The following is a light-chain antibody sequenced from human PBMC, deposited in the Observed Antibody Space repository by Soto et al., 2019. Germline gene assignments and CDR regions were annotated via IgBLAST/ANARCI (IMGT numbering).Light chain of an antibody. CDR3: MQRLDFPWT. Sequence: DIVMTQIPLSLPVTPGEPASFSCRSSQSLFHSDDGNTYLDWYLQKPGQSPQIRIYTLSYRASGVLGRFSGSGSGTDFTLKISRVEAEYVGVYYCMQRLDFPWTFGQGTKLEIK. V-gene: IGKV2-40*01. CDR2: TLS. CDR1: QSLFHSDDGNTY. J-gene: IGKJ2*01.